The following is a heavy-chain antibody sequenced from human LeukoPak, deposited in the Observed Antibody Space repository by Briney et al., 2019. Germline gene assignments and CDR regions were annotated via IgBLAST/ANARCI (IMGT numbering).Heavy chain of an antibody. V-gene: IGHV1-18*01. CDR3: ARDPAPVVAATRWFDP. CDR1: GYSFTTYG. J-gene: IGHJ5*02. CDR2: ISGYNGDT. Sequence: ASVKVSCKTSGYSFTTYGVSWVRQAPGQGLEWIAWISGYNGDTNYIQKLQGRVTLTADTSTSTAYMELRSLRSDDTAVYYCARDPAPVVAATRWFDPWGQGTLVTVSS. D-gene: IGHD2-15*01.